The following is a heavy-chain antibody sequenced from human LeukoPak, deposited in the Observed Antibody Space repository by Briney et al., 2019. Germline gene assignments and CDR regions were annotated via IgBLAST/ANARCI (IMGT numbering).Heavy chain of an antibody. CDR1: GYSISSGYY. CDR3: ASTPNYYDSSGYYYGLRY. CDR2: IYHSGST. V-gene: IGHV4-38-2*02. Sequence: SETLSLTCTVSGYSISSGYYWGWIRQPPGKGLEWIGSIYHSGSTYYNPSLKSRVTISVDTSKNQFSLKLSSVTAADTAVYYCASTPNYYDSSGYYYGLRYWGQGTLVTVSS. J-gene: IGHJ4*02. D-gene: IGHD3-22*01.